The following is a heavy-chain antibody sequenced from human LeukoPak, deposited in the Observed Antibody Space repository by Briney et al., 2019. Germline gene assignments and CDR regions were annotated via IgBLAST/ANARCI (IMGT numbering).Heavy chain of an antibody. D-gene: IGHD6-19*01. V-gene: IGHV3-15*01. CDR3: TTYSSGSCPF. CDR2: IYRSSNGETT. J-gene: IGHJ4*02. Sequence: GGSLRLSCAASGITFSNARMTWVRQAPGKGLEWVGRIYRSSNGETTDYGAPVKGRFTMSRDDSKNTLYLQMNSLKTEDTAVYYCTTYSSGSCPFWGQGTLVTVSS. CDR1: GITFSNAR.